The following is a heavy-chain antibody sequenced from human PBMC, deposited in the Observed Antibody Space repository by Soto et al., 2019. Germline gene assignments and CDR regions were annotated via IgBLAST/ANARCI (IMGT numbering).Heavy chain of an antibody. Sequence: GGSLRLSCAASGFTFDDYAMHWVRQAPGKGLEWVSGISWNSGSIGYADSVKGRFTISRDNAKNSLYLQMNSLRAEDTALYYCARTGEYYYDSSGSRYGMDVWGQGTTVTVSS. V-gene: IGHV3-9*01. J-gene: IGHJ6*02. CDR3: ARTGEYYYDSSGSRYGMDV. CDR2: ISWNSGSI. D-gene: IGHD3-22*01. CDR1: GFTFDDYA.